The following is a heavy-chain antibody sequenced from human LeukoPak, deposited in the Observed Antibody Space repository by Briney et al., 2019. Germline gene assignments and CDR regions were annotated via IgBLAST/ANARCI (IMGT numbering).Heavy chain of an antibody. J-gene: IGHJ4*02. V-gene: IGHV1-2*02. D-gene: IGHD6-13*01. CDR2: INPNSGGT. CDR1: GYTFTGYY. Sequence: ASVTVSCKASGYTFTGYYMHWVRQAPGQGLEWMGWINPNSGGTNYAQKFQGRVTMTRDTSISTAYMELSRLRSDDTAVYYCARVSHSSSWPTDFDYWGQGTLVTVSS. CDR3: ARVSHSSSWPTDFDY.